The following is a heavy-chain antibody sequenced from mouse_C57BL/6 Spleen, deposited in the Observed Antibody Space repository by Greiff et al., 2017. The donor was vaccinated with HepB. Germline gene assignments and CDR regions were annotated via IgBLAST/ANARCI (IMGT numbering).Heavy chain of an antibody. V-gene: IGHV1-53*01. J-gene: IGHJ1*03. CDR3: AREELVGYYWYFDV. CDR1: GYTFTSYW. D-gene: IGHD2-2*01. Sequence: VQLQQPGTELVKPGASVKLSCKASGYTFTSYWMHWVKQRPGQGLEWIGNINPSNGGTNYNEKFKSKATLTVDKSSSTAYMQLSSLTSEDSAVYYCAREELVGYYWYFDVWGTGTTVTVSS. CDR2: INPSNGGT.